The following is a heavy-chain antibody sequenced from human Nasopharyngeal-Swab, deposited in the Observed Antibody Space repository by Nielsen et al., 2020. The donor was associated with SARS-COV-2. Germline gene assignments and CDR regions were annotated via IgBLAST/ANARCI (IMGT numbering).Heavy chain of an antibody. J-gene: IGHJ6*02. D-gene: IGHD5-18*01. CDR2: INHSGSA. Sequence: GSLRLSCAVYGGSFSGYYWSWIRQPPGKGLEWIGEINHSGSANYKPSLKSRVTISVDTSKNQFSLKLTSVTAADTAVYYCASLRGYTAMVTTTYYYGMDVWGQGTTVTVSS. CDR3: ASLRGYTAMVTTTYYYGMDV. V-gene: IGHV4-34*01. CDR1: GGSFSGYY.